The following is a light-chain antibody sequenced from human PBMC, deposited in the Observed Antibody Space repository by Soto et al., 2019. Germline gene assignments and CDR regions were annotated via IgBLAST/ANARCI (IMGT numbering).Light chain of an antibody. CDR2: DAS. CDR3: QQYDSYVVS. V-gene: IGKV3-11*01. CDR1: QSVSSY. J-gene: IGKJ4*01. Sequence: EIVLTQSPATLSLSPGERATLSCRASQSVSSYLAWYQQKPGQAPRLLIYDASNRATGIPARFSGSGSGTDFTLTISSLEPEDFATYYCQQYDSYVVSFGGGTKVEI.